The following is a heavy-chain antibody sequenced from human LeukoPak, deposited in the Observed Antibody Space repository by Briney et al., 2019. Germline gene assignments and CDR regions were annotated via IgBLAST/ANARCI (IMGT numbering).Heavy chain of an antibody. CDR3: AKGRFLGDIVVVPAAIDY. Sequence: GGSLRLSCAASGFTFSSYAMSWVRQAPGKGLEWVSAISGSGGSTYYADSVKGRFTISRDNSKNTLYLQMNSLRAEDTAVYYCAKGRFLGDIVVVPAAIDYWGQGTLVTVSS. CDR1: GFTFSSYA. CDR2: ISGSGGST. J-gene: IGHJ4*02. D-gene: IGHD2-2*01. V-gene: IGHV3-23*01.